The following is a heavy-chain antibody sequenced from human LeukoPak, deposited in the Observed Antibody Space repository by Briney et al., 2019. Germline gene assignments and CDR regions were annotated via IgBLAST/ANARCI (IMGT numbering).Heavy chain of an antibody. CDR1: GGSFSGYY. Sequence: SETLSLTCAVYGGSFSGYYWSWIGQPPGKGLEWIGEINHSGSTNYNPSLKSRVTTSVDTSKNQFSLKLSSVTAADTAVYYCARFVGYCSSTSCSHGAFDIWGQGTMVTVSS. V-gene: IGHV4-34*01. D-gene: IGHD2-2*01. CDR2: INHSGST. J-gene: IGHJ3*02. CDR3: ARFVGYCSSTSCSHGAFDI.